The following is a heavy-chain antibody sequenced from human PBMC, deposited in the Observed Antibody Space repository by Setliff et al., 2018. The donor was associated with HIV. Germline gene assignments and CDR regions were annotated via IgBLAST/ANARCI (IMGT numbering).Heavy chain of an antibody. V-gene: IGHV1-2*02. D-gene: IGHD1-26*01. CDR2: IDPNSGAT. CDR3: ALASIVSTARWNH. Sequence: ASVKVSCKVSGYTLTEVSIHWVRQAPGQGLEWMGWIDPNSGATNYAQNFQGRVTMTRDTSISTAYMDLSSLTSDDTAVYYCALASIVSTARWNHWGRGTLVTVSS. CDR1: GYTLTEVS. J-gene: IGHJ5*02.